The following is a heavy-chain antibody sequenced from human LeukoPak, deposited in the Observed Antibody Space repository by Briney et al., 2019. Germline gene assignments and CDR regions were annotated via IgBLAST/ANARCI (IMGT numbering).Heavy chain of an antibody. D-gene: IGHD3-10*02. J-gene: IGHJ6*04. CDR1: GFTFSSYE. CDR3: AELGITMIGGV. CDR2: ISSSGSTI. V-gene: IGHV3-48*03. Sequence: GGSVRLSCAPSGFTFSSYEMNWVRQAPGKGLEWVSYISSSGSTIYYADSVKGRFTISRDDAKNSLYLQMNSLRAEDAAVYYCAELGITMIGGVWGKGTTVTISS.